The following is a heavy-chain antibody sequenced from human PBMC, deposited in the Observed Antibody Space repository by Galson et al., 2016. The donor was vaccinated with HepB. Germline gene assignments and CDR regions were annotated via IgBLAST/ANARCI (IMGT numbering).Heavy chain of an antibody. CDR3: ARERVVPAPMGYYFDY. J-gene: IGHJ4*02. CDR2: IYTTGCT. Sequence: TLSLTCTVSGGSISSGDYYWSWIRQPAGKGLEWIGRIYTTGCTNYNPSLKSRVTISVDTSKNQFSLKLSSVTAADTAVYYCARERVVPAPMGYYFDYWGQGTLVTVSS. CDR1: GGSISSGDYY. V-gene: IGHV4-61*02. D-gene: IGHD2-2*01.